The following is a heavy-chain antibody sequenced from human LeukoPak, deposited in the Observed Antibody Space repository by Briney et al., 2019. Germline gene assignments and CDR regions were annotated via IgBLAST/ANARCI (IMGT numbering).Heavy chain of an antibody. Sequence: PSETLSLTCTVSGGSISSSSYYWGWIRQPPGKGLEWIGSIYYSGSTYYNPSLKSRVTISVDTSKNQFSLKLSSVTAADTAVYYCARRHVRIWFGEPETKRFDYWGQGTLVSVSS. CDR1: GGSISSSSYY. J-gene: IGHJ4*02. CDR3: ARRHVRIWFGEPETKRFDY. CDR2: IYYSGST. V-gene: IGHV4-39*01. D-gene: IGHD3-10*01.